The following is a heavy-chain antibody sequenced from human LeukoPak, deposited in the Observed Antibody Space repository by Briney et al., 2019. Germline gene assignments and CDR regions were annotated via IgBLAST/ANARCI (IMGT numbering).Heavy chain of an antibody. J-gene: IGHJ6*02. V-gene: IGHV3-48*02. D-gene: IGHD3-10*01. Sequence: GGSLRLSCAASGFNFRTYSMNWVRQAPGKGLEWVSYISSSSSTIYCADSVKGRFTISRDNAKNSLYLQMNRLRDEDTAVYYCARDRYGSGSLDVWGQGTTVTVSS. CDR3: ARDRYGSGSLDV. CDR2: ISSSSSTI. CDR1: GFNFRTYS.